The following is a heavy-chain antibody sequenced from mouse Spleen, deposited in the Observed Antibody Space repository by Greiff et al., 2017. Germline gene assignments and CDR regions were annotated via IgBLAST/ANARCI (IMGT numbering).Heavy chain of an antibody. J-gene: IGHJ4*01. V-gene: IGHV14-3*02. Sequence: VQLQQSGAELVKPGASVKLSCTASGFNIKDTYMHWVKQRPEQGLEWIGRIDPANGNTKYDPKFQGKATITADTSSNTAYLQLSSLTSEDTAVYYCARNGYGYYYAMDYWGQGTSVTVSS. CDR3: ARNGYGYYYAMDY. CDR2: IDPANGNT. CDR1: GFNIKDTY. D-gene: IGHD2-2*01.